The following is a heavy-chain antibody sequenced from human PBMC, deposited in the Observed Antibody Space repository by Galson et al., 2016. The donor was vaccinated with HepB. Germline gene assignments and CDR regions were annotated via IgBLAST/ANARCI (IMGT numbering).Heavy chain of an antibody. CDR3: ERVNDDSTGYYDAFVIFAY. V-gene: IGHV4-59*01. CDR2: VYYSGNT. CDR1: GGSISNYY. J-gene: IGHJ4*02. D-gene: IGHD3-22*01. Sequence: SETLSLTCTVSGGSISNYYWSWIRQPPGKGLEYIGYVYYSGNTNYSPSRKSRVTISIDTSKNQFYLKLSSVTEADTAVYYCERVNDDSTGYYDAFVIFAYWGQGTLVTVSS.